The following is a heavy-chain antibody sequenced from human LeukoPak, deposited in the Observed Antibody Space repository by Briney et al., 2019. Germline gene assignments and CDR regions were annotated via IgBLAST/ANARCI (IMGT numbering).Heavy chain of an antibody. CDR3: ARDIVGAFDI. CDR1: GFTFSSYA. CDR2: ISYDGSNK. Sequence: PGGSLRLSCAASGFTFSSYAMHWVRQAPGKGLEWVAVISYDGSNKYYADSVKGRFTISRDNSKNTLYLQMNSLRAEDTAVYYCARDIVGAFDIWGQGTMVTVSS. V-gene: IGHV3-30-3*01. J-gene: IGHJ3*02. D-gene: IGHD3-22*01.